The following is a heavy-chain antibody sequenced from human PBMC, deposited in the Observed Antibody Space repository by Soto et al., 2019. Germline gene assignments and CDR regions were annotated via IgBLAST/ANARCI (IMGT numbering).Heavy chain of an antibody. J-gene: IGHJ4*02. Sequence: GGSLRLSCAASGFTFSSYTMNWVRQAPGKGLEWVAVISYDGSNKYYADSVKGRFTISRDNSKNTLYLQMNSLRAEDTAVYYCARVVGGALDYWGQGTLVTVSS. V-gene: IGHV3-30-3*01. CDR3: ARVVGGALDY. CDR2: ISYDGSNK. D-gene: IGHD3-16*01. CDR1: GFTFSSYT.